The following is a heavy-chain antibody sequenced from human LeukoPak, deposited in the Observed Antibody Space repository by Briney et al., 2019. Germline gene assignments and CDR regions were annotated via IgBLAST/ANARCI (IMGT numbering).Heavy chain of an antibody. CDR3: ARGDDRYSSSWYESHDAFDI. CDR1: GFTFSSYG. J-gene: IGHJ3*02. Sequence: GGSLRLSCAASGFTFSSYGMHWVRQAPGKGLEYVSAISSNGGSTYYANSVKGRFTISRDNSKNTLYLQMGSLRAEDMAVYYCARGDDRYSSSWYESHDAFDIWGQGTMVTVSS. CDR2: ISSNGGST. V-gene: IGHV3-64*01. D-gene: IGHD6-13*01.